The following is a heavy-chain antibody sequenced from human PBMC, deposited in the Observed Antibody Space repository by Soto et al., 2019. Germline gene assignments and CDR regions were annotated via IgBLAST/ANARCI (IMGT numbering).Heavy chain of an antibody. V-gene: IGHV1-69*13. Sequence: GASVKVSCKTSGGTFSSYAISWLRQAPGQGLEWMGGIIPIFDTTNYAQKFQGRVTITADESTSTAYMELSSLRSEDTAVYYCARHDCISSSCYYYYYYTMDVWVQGTTVTVSS. CDR1: GGTFSSYA. CDR3: ARHDCISSSCYYYYYYTMDV. CDR2: IIPIFDTT. J-gene: IGHJ6*02. D-gene: IGHD2-2*01.